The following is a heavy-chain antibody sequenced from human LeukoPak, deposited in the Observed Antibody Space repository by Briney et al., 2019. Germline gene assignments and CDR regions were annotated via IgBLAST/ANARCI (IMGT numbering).Heavy chain of an antibody. CDR3: ASSPYGSGSPNLDY. CDR2: MNPNSGNT. V-gene: IGHV1-8*01. J-gene: IGHJ4*02. D-gene: IGHD3-10*01. CDR1: GYTFTSYD. Sequence: ASVKVSCKASGYTFTSYDINWVRQATGQGLEWMGWMNPNSGNTGYAQKFQGRVTMTRNTSISTAYMELSSLRSEDTTVYYCASSPYGSGSPNLDYWGQGTLVTVSS.